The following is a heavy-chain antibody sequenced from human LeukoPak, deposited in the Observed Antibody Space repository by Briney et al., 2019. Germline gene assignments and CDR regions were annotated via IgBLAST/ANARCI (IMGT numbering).Heavy chain of an antibody. CDR2: IYSGGST. V-gene: IGHV3-66*01. Sequence: GGSLRLSCAASGFTVSSNYMSWVRQAPGKGLEWVSVIYSGGSTYYADSVKGRFTISRDNSKNTLYLQMNSLRAEDTAVYYCARDDGYGSGSLWGWGRGTLVTVSS. CDR3: ARDDGYGSGSLWG. J-gene: IGHJ4*02. D-gene: IGHD3-10*01. CDR1: GFTVSSNY.